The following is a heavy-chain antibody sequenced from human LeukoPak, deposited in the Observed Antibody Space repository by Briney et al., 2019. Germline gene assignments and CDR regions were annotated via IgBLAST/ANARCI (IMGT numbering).Heavy chain of an antibody. Sequence: SETLSLTCTVSGGSISSSSYYWGWIRQPPGKGLEWIGSIYYTATSYYHPSLNPRVTISVYTSKNQFSLTLSSVTAADTAVYYCIVFDSSGYSNFDYWGQGTLVTVSS. CDR3: IVFDSSGYSNFDY. CDR1: GGSISSSSYY. CDR2: IYYTATS. V-gene: IGHV4-39*01. D-gene: IGHD3-22*01. J-gene: IGHJ4*02.